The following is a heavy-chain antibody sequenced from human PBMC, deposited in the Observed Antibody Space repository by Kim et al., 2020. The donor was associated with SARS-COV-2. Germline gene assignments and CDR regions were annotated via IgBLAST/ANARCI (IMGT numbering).Heavy chain of an antibody. J-gene: IGHJ4*02. CDR3: TGRWWPDPPGLFDY. CDR2: IKSKTDGGTT. D-gene: IGHD2-15*01. V-gene: IGHV3-15*01. CDR1: GFTFSNAW. Sequence: GGSLRLSCAASGFTFSNAWMSWVRQAPGKGLEWVGRIKSKTDGGTTDYAAPVKGRFTISRDDSKNTLYLQMNSLKTEDTAVYYCTGRWWPDPPGLFDYWGQGTLVTVSS.